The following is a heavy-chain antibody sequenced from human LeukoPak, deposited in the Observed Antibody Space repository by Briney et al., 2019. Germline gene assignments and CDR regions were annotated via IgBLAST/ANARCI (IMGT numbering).Heavy chain of an antibody. D-gene: IGHD2-2*02. CDR2: IYPGDSDT. V-gene: IGHV5-51*01. Sequence: GESLKISCKGSGYSFTSYWIGWVRQMPGKGLEWMGIIYPGDSDTRYSPSFQGQVTISADKSISTAYLQWSSLKVSDTAMYYCARHGGVSAAIYYYYGMDVWGQGTTVTVSS. CDR3: ARHGGVSAAIYYYYGMDV. J-gene: IGHJ6*02. CDR1: GYSFTSYW.